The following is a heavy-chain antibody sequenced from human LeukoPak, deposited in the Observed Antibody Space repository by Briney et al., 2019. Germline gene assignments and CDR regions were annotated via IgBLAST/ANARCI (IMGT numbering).Heavy chain of an antibody. CDR2: INHSGST. CDR3: ARWGTAYCGGDCPPTYYGMDV. J-gene: IGHJ6*02. CDR1: GGSFSGYC. D-gene: IGHD2-21*02. Sequence: SETLSLTCAVYGGSFSGYCWSWIRQPPGKGLEWIGEINHSGSTNYNPSLKSRVTISVDASKNQFSLKLSSVTAADTAVYYCARWGTAYCGGDCPPTYYGMDVWGQGTTVTVSS. V-gene: IGHV4-34*01.